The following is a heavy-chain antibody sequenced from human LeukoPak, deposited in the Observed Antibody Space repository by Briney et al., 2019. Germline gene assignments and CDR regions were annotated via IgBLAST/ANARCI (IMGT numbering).Heavy chain of an antibody. D-gene: IGHD6-13*01. V-gene: IGHV4-39*01. CDR3: AREEASAGDY. J-gene: IGHJ4*02. CDR1: GGSITSSSHF. Sequence: SETLSLTCTLSGGSITSSSHFWAWIRQPRGQGLVGIAWIHYSGSTIYSPSLQSRVNISVDTSKNQFSLNLRSVTATDTAVYYCAREEASAGDYWGQGTLVTVSS. CDR2: IHYSGST.